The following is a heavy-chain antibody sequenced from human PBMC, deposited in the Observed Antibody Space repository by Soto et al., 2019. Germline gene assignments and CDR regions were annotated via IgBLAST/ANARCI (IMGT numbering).Heavy chain of an antibody. Sequence: PGGVPRLSCAASGFTFSSYGMHWVRQAPGKGLEWVAVIWYDGSNKYYADSVKGRFTISRDNSKNTLYLQMNSLRAEDTAVYYCARDWRTGAFDIWGQGTMVTVSS. J-gene: IGHJ3*02. CDR3: ARDWRTGAFDI. CDR2: IWYDGSNK. V-gene: IGHV3-33*01. CDR1: GFTFSSYG.